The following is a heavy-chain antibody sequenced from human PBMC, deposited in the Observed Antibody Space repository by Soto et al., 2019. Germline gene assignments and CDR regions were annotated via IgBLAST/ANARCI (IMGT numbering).Heavy chain of an antibody. CDR2: IYNSGST. D-gene: IGHD1-1*01. V-gene: IGHV4-31*03. Sequence: QVQLQESGPGLVKPSQTLSLTCTVSGGSISSGGYYWSWIRQQPGKGLEWIGCIYNSGSTNYNPSLKSRLTISLDTAKNQFALHLSSVTAADTAIYYCARDSLNGPAGYYGMDVWGRGTTVTVSS. J-gene: IGHJ6*02. CDR3: ARDSLNGPAGYYGMDV. CDR1: GGSISSGGYY.